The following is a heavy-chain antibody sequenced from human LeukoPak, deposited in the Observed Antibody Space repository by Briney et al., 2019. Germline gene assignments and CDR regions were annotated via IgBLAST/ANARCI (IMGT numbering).Heavy chain of an antibody. CDR1: GYTFTSYA. V-gene: IGHV7-4-1*02. CDR3: ARFDDYGDRRNRANFDY. CDR2: INTSTGNP. Sequence: VASVKVSCKASGYTFTSYAMNWVRQAPGQGLEWMGWINTSTGNPTYAQGFTGRFVFSLDTSVSTAYLQISSLKAEDTAVYYCARFDDYGDRRNRANFDYWGQGTLVTVSS. J-gene: IGHJ4*02. D-gene: IGHD4-17*01.